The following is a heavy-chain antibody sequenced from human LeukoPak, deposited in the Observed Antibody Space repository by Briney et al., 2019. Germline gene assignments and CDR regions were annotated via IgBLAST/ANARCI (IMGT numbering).Heavy chain of an antibody. D-gene: IGHD5-18*01. V-gene: IGHV3-23*01. CDR1: GFTFSSYA. J-gene: IGHJ4*02. Sequence: GGSLRLSCAASGFTFSSYAMSWVRQAPGKGLEWVSAISDSGGSTYYADSVKGRFTISRDNSKNTLYLQMNSLRAEDTAVYYCAKDPGGYSYGFDYWGQGTLVTVSS. CDR2: ISDSGGST. CDR3: AKDPGGYSYGFDY.